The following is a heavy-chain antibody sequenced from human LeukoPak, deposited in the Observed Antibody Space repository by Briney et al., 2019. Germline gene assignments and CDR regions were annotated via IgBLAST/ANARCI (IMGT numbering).Heavy chain of an antibody. V-gene: IGHV1-69*13. CDR3: ARTYCSSTSCSVAGNFDY. CDR2: IIPIFGTA. CDR1: GGTFSSYA. Sequence: ASVKVSCKASGGTFSSYAISWVRQAPGQGLEWMGGIIPIFGTANYAQKFQGRVTITADESTSTAYMELSSLRSEDTAVYYCARTYCSSTSCSVAGNFDYWGQGTLVTVSS. J-gene: IGHJ4*02. D-gene: IGHD2-2*01.